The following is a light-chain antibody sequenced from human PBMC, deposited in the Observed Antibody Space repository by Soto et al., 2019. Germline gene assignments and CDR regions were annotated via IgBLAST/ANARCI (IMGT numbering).Light chain of an antibody. Sequence: EIVLTQSPGTLSLSPGERATLSCRASQSFSSSFLAWYQQKPGQAPRLLIYGASSRATGIPDRFSGSGSGTDFTLTISRLEPEDFAVYYWQQYDSSPLTFGGGTKVEIK. CDR2: GAS. V-gene: IGKV3-20*01. CDR3: QQYDSSPLT. CDR1: QSFSSSF. J-gene: IGKJ4*01.